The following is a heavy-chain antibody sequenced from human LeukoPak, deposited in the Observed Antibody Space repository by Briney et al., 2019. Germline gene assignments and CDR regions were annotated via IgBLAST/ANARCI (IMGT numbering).Heavy chain of an antibody. D-gene: IGHD3-22*01. Sequence: PSETLSLTCTVSGGSVSSGSYYWSWIRQPPGKGLEWIVYIYYSGSTNYNPSLKSRVTISVDTSKNQFSLKLSSVTAADTAVYYCARNRDYYDSSGYYWPAFDIWGQGTMVTVSS. V-gene: IGHV4-61*01. CDR3: ARNRDYYDSSGYYWPAFDI. CDR2: IYYSGST. J-gene: IGHJ3*02. CDR1: GGSVSSGSYY.